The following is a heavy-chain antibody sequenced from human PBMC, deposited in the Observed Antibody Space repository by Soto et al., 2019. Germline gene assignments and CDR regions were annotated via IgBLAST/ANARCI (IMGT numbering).Heavy chain of an antibody. Sequence: AASVKVSCKASGYTFTSYDINWVRRATGQGLEWMGWMNPNSGNTGYAQKFQGRVTMTRNTSISTAYMELSSLRSEDTAVYYCARADPLGYCTNGVCSFDYWGQGTLVTVSS. J-gene: IGHJ4*02. V-gene: IGHV1-8*01. D-gene: IGHD2-8*01. CDR3: ARADPLGYCTNGVCSFDY. CDR2: MNPNSGNT. CDR1: GYTFTSYD.